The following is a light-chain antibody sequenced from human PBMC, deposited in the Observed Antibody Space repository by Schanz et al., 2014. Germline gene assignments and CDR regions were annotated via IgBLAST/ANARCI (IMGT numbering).Light chain of an antibody. J-gene: IGKJ4*01. CDR1: QRISIG. V-gene: IGKV1-5*01. Sequence: DIQMTQTPSTLSASVGDRVTITCRASQRISIGLAWYQQKPGKAPKVLIYEASTLESGVPSRFSGSGSGTEFTLTISSLQPDDFATYYCQQYNSYSVTFGGGTKVEIK. CDR3: QQYNSYSVT. CDR2: EAS.